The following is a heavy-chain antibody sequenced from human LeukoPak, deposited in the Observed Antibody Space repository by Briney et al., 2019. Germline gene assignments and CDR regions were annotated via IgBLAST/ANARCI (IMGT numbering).Heavy chain of an antibody. CDR2: IHSNGNT. D-gene: IGHD6-6*01. J-gene: IGHJ4*02. CDR3: ARGSIAARLFDY. CDR1: GGSINSGDFY. V-gene: IGHV4-31*03. Sequence: SETLSLTCTVSGGSINSGDFYWAWIRQHPGKGLESIGHIHSNGNTFYSPSLESRVRISVDTSKNQFSLKLSSVTAADTAVYYCARGSIAARLFDYWGQGTLVTVSS.